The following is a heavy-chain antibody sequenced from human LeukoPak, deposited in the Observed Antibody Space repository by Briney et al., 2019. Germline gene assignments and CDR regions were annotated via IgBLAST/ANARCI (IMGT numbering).Heavy chain of an antibody. CDR3: AREGPVGADY. CDR1: GFTFSSYG. J-gene: IGHJ4*02. Sequence: GGSLRLSCAASGFTFSSYGMHWVRQAPGEGLECVAFIWYDGSNTYYADSVKGRFTISRDNSKNTLYLQMNSLRAEDTAVYYCAREGPVGADYWGQGTLVTVSS. D-gene: IGHD1-26*01. V-gene: IGHV3-33*01. CDR2: IWYDGSNT.